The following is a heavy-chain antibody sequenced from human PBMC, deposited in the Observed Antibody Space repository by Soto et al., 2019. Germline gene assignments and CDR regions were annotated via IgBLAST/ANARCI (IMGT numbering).Heavy chain of an antibody. J-gene: IGHJ4*02. CDR2: IYYSGST. CDR3: ARLSSIDSSGYYLDY. CDR1: GGSISSGDYY. V-gene: IGHV4-31*03. D-gene: IGHD3-22*01. Sequence: PSETLSLTCTVSGGSISSGDYYWSCVRQHPGKGLEWIGYIYYSGSTHYSSSLKSRVTMSIDTSKNQFPLKLTSVTAADTAVYYCARLSSIDSSGYYLDYWGQGTLVTVSS.